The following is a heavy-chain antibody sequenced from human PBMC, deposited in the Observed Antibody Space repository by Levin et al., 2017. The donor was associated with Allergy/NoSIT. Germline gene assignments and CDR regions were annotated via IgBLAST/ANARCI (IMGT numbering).Heavy chain of an antibody. CDR1: GILFSSYD. Sequence: LSLTCAASGILFSSYDMNWVRQAPGKGLEWVSSISAGGNYIYYADSVKGRFPISRDNAKNSLFLQMNSLRAEETAVYYCASWAMYHYDRSAFDYFYYAMDVWGQGTTVTVSS. CDR3: ASWAMYHYDRSAFDYFYYAMDV. CDR2: ISAGGNYI. V-gene: IGHV3-21*01. D-gene: IGHD3-22*01. J-gene: IGHJ6*02.